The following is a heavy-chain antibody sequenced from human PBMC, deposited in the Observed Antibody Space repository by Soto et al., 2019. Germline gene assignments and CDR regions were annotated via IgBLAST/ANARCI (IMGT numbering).Heavy chain of an antibody. V-gene: IGHV3-73*01. CDR3: TRRAYGGKDY. J-gene: IGHJ4*02. D-gene: IGHD4-17*01. CDR1: GITFSGSA. Sequence: GGSLRLSCAASGITFSGSAMHWVRQASGKGLEWVGRIRSKANSYATAYAASVKGRFTISRDDSKNTAYLQMNSLKTEDAAVYYCTRRAYGGKDYWGQGTLVTVSS. CDR2: IRSKANSYAT.